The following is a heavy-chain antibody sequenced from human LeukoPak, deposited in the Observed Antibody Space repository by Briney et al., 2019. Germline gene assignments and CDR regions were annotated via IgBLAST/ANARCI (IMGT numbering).Heavy chain of an antibody. Sequence: GGSLRLSCAASGFTFSPYAMNWLRQAPGKGLEWVSVITGNGATIKYADSVKGRFTISRDNSKNTVYLQMNSLRAEDPAIYYCAKDWKPDGLYDLDYWGQGTLVTVS. V-gene: IGHV3-23*01. D-gene: IGHD5/OR15-5a*01. J-gene: IGHJ4*02. CDR3: AKDWKPDGLYDLDY. CDR1: GFTFSPYA. CDR2: ITGNGATI.